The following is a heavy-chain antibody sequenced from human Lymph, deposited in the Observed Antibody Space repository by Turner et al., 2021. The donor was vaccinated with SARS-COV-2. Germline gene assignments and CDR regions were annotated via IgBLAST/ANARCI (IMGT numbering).Heavy chain of an antibody. CDR3: ARYASGGYFYYGMDV. D-gene: IGHD3-10*01. J-gene: IGHJ6*02. Sequence: QVQLVDSGGGVVQPGRSLRLSCAPSGFTFSTYAIYWVRQAPGKGLEWVAVISYDGSNKYYADSVKGRFTISRDNSKNTLYLQMNSLRAEDTAVYYCARYASGGYFYYGMDVWGQGTTVTVSS. CDR1: GFTFSTYA. CDR2: ISYDGSNK. V-gene: IGHV3-30*04.